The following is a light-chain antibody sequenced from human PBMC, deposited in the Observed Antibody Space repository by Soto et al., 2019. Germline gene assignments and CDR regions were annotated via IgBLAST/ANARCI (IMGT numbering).Light chain of an antibody. Sequence: QSVLTQPPSASGSPGQSVTISCTGTSSDFGYYNYVSWYQQHPGRAPKLIIYEVSERPSGVPDRFSGSKSGNTASLTVSGLQAEDEADCYCSSYAGRNYVFGAGTKVTVL. CDR1: SSDFGYYNY. CDR3: SSYAGRNYV. CDR2: EVS. V-gene: IGLV2-8*01. J-gene: IGLJ1*01.